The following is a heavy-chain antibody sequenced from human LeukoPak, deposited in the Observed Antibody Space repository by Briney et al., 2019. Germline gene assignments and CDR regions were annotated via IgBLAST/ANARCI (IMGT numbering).Heavy chain of an antibody. J-gene: IGHJ4*02. D-gene: IGHD6-19*01. V-gene: IGHV3-23*01. Sequence: GGSLRPSCAASGFTFSSYAMSWVRQAPGKGLEWVSAISGSGGSTYYADSVKGRFTISRDNSKNTLYLQMNSLRAEDTAVYYCAKLLAVAGNPYFDYWGQGTLVTVSS. CDR2: ISGSGGST. CDR3: AKLLAVAGNPYFDY. CDR1: GFTFSSYA.